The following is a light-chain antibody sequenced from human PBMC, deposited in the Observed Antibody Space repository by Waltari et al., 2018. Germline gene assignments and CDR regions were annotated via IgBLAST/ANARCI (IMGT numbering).Light chain of an antibody. CDR2: VNSDGSH. V-gene: IGLV4-69*01. J-gene: IGLJ3*02. CDR3: QSGGHGTWV. Sequence: QLVVTQSPSASASLGASVKLTCTLSSGHSRNVIAWLQQRPEKGPRYLMKVNSDGSHTKGDEIPDRFSGSSSGAERYLTISSLQSEDEGDYYCQSGGHGTWVFGGGTKLTVL. CDR1: SGHSRNV.